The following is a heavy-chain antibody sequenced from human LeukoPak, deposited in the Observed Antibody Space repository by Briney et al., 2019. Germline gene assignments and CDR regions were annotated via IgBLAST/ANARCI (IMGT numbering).Heavy chain of an antibody. CDR2: ISGSGGST. V-gene: IGHV3-23*01. CDR1: GFTFSIYA. D-gene: IGHD3-10*01. Sequence: GGSLRLSCAASGFTFSIYAMSWVRQAPGKGLEWVSAISGSGGSTYYADSVKGRFTISRDNSKNTLYLQMNSLRAEDTAVYYCAKDRPSYYYGSGDSYWGQGTLVTVSS. CDR3: AKDRPSYYYGSGDSY. J-gene: IGHJ4*02.